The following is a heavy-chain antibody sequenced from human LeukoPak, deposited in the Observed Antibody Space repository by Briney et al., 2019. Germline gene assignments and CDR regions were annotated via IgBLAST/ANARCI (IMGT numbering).Heavy chain of an antibody. D-gene: IGHD6-13*01. CDR2: IRYDGSNK. CDR1: GFTFSSYG. Sequence: GGSLRLSCAASGFTFSSYGMHWVRQAPGKGLEWAAFIRYDGSNKYYADSVKGRFTISRDNSKNTLYLQMNSLRAEDTAVYYCAKDYSSSWYYLINWGQGTLVTVSS. V-gene: IGHV3-30*02. CDR3: AKDYSSSWYYLIN. J-gene: IGHJ4*02.